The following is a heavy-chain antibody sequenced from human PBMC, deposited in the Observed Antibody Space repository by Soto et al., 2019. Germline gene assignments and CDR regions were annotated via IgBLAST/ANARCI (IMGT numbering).Heavy chain of an antibody. CDR2: MHPNSGNT. D-gene: IGHD1-26*01. J-gene: IGHJ4*02. CDR3: ARGLSYRQD. CDR1: GYTFTNYD. Sequence: QVQLVQSGAEVKKPGASVKVSCKASGYTFTNYDIYWVRQATGQGLEWMGWMHPNSGNTGYAQKFQGRVTMTRNTPITTAYMGLSSLRSEDTAVDYCARGLSYRQDWGQGTLVTVSS. V-gene: IGHV1-8*01.